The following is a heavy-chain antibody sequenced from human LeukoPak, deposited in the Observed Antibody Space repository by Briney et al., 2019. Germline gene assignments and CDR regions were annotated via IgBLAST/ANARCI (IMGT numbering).Heavy chain of an antibody. CDR2: MNPNSGNT. CDR1: GYTFTSYD. V-gene: IGHV1-8*01. J-gene: IGHJ4*02. D-gene: IGHD6-13*01. CDR3: ASSRGYSSSRYLDY. Sequence: ASVKVSCKASGYTFTSYDINWVRQATGQGLEWMGWMNPNSGNTGYAQKFQGRVTMTRDTSISTAYMELSRLRSDDTAVYYCASSRGYSSSRYLDYWGQGTLVTVSS.